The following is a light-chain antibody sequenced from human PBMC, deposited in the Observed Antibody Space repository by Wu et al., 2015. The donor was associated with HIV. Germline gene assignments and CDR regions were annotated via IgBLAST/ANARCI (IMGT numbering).Light chain of an antibody. Sequence: DIQMTQSPSSLSASVGDRVTITCRASQSISSHLNWYQQRPGKAPRVLIYAASNLQNDVPSRFSGSGSGTDFTPTISSLQPEDFAVYFCQQGYTTPYTFGQGTKLEIK. CDR2: AAS. CDR3: QQGYTTPYT. CDR1: QSISSH. V-gene: IGKV1-39*01. J-gene: IGKJ2*01.